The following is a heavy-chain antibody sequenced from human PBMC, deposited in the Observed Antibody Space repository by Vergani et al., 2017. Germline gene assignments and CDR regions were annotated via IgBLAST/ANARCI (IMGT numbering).Heavy chain of an antibody. V-gene: IGHV4-59*01. D-gene: IGHD6-19*01. J-gene: IGHJ4*02. CDR3: AAGYSSGWYLD. CDR1: GSSISSYY. Sequence: QVQLQESGPGLVKPSETLSLTCTVSGSSISSYYWSWIRQPPGKGLEWIGYIYYSGSTNYNPSLKSRVTISVDTSKNQFSLKLSSVTAADTAVYYCAAGYSSGWYLDWGQGTLVTVSS. CDR2: IYYSGST.